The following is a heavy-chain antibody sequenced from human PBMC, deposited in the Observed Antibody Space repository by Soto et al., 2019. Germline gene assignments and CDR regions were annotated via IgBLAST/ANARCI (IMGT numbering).Heavy chain of an antibody. CDR1: GGSISSGDYY. V-gene: IGHV4-61*08. CDR2: VHYSGST. Sequence: LTGTVSGGSISSGDYYWSWIRQPPGKGLEWIGFVHYSGSTKYNPSLKSRVAMSLDMSTKQFSLELSAVTAADTAVYYCARDVYSSGWYAPWGQGTLVTVSS. CDR3: ARDVYSSGWYAP. J-gene: IGHJ5*02. D-gene: IGHD6-19*01.